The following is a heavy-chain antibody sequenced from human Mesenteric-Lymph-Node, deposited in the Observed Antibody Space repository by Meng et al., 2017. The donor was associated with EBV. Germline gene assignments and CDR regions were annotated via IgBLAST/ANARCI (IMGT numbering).Heavy chain of an antibody. J-gene: IGHJ4*02. CDR2: INHSGGT. V-gene: IGHV4-34*01. D-gene: IGHD3-10*01. CDR1: GGSFTDHY. CDR3: ARSSYGSGSYSPFDF. Sequence: QVQLHDWGDGLLKPSETLSLTCTVYGGSFTDHYWTWIRQPPGKGLEWIAEINHSGGTNYNLSLKNRVTISIDLSKNHFSLKVSSVTAADTAVYYCARSSYGSGSYSPFDFWGEGNLVTVSS.